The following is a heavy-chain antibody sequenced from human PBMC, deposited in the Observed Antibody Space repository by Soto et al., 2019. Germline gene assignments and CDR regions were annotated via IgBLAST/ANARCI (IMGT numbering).Heavy chain of an antibody. CDR1: GFTFRSYA. Sequence: PGGSLRLSCAASGFTFRSYAMNWVRQTQEEGLEWVSSISSTSTYTHYADSVKGRFTISRDNANNSLFLQMNSLRAEDTAIYYCARDLALAGNDWGQGALVTVSS. CDR2: ISSTSTYT. V-gene: IGHV3-21*01. CDR3: ARDLALAGND. J-gene: IGHJ4*02. D-gene: IGHD6-19*01.